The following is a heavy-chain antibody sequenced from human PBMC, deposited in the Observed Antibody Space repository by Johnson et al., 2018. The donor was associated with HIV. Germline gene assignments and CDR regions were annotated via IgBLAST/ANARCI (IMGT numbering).Heavy chain of an antibody. J-gene: IGHJ3*02. CDR1: GFTFSRYG. CDR3: ARDPGNGGRPFDAFDI. Sequence: QVQLVESGGGVVQPGRSLRLSCAASGFTFSRYGMHWVRQAPGKGLAWVAVIPHDGSNKDYADSVKGRFTISRDNAKNSLYLQMDSLRGEYTAVYYCARDPGNGGRPFDAFDIWGQGTMVTVSS. CDR2: IPHDGSNK. V-gene: IGHV3-30*03. D-gene: IGHD4-23*01.